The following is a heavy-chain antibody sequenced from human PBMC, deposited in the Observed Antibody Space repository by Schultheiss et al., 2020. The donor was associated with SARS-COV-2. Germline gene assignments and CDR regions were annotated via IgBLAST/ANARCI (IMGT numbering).Heavy chain of an antibody. J-gene: IGHJ6*03. CDR2: INPNSGGT. Sequence: ASVKVSCKASGYTFIGYYMHWVRQAPGQGLEWMGRINPNSGGTNYAQKFQGRVTMTRDTSISTAYMELSRLRSDDTAVYYCARDRGSGWPYYYYYMDVWGKGTTVTVSS. D-gene: IGHD6-19*01. V-gene: IGHV1-2*06. CDR3: ARDRGSGWPYYYYYMDV. CDR1: GYTFIGYY.